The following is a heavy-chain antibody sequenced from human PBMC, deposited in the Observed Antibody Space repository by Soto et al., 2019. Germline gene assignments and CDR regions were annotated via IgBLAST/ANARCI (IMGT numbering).Heavy chain of an antibody. J-gene: IGHJ4*02. CDR3: ARDYWREFDY. Sequence: PGGSLRLSCEVSGFTFGAHWMSWLRQAPGKGLEWVATTSQDGTATYYVDSVKGRFTISRDNAKNSLYLQMDGLRVEDTAVYYCARDYWREFDYWGQGTLVTVSS. V-gene: IGHV3-7*01. CDR1: GFTFGAHW. D-gene: IGHD1-1*01. CDR2: TSQDGTAT.